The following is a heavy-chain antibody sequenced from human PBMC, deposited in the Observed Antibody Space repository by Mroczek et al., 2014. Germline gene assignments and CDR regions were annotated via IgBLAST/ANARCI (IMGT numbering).Heavy chain of an antibody. CDR1: GGSISSGSYY. D-gene: IGHD2-21*02. CDR3: ARDQVVVTAGWFDP. J-gene: IGHJ5*02. Sequence: VQLVETGPGLVKPSQTLSLTCTVSGGSISSGSYYWSWIRQPAGKGLEWIGRIYTSGSTNYNPSLKSRVTISVDTSKNQFSLKLSSVTAADTAVYYCARDQVVVTAGWFDPWGQGTLVTVSS. CDR2: IYTSGST. V-gene: IGHV4-61*02.